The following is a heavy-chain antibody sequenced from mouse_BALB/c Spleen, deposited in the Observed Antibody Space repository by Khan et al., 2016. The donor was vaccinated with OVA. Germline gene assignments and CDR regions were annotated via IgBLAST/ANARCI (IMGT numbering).Heavy chain of an antibody. V-gene: IGHV9-3*02. CDR3: ARSRWLLPPMDD. J-gene: IGHJ4*01. CDR2: INTNTGEP. Sequence: QIQLVQSGPELKKPGETVKISCKASGYTFTNYGMNWVKQSPGKGLKWMGWINTNTGEPTYAEEFKGRFAFSLETSAGTAYLQINNIKNEDTATYFCARSRWLLPPMDDWGQGTSVTVSS. CDR1: GYTFTNYG. D-gene: IGHD2-3*01.